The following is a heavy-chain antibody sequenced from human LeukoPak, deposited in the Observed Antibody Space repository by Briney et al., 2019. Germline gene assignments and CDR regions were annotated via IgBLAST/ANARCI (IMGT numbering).Heavy chain of an antibody. J-gene: IGHJ3*02. CDR1: GYTFTSYG. Sequence: ASVKVSCKASGYTFTSYGISWVRQAPGQGLEWMGWISTYNGNTNYAQKLQGRVTMTTDTSTSTAYMELRSMRSDDTAVYYCGRGLTLGRYYDFWSGYYRPNDAFDIWGQGTMVTVSS. CDR2: ISTYNGNT. D-gene: IGHD3-3*01. CDR3: GRGLTLGRYYDFWSGYYRPNDAFDI. V-gene: IGHV1-18*01.